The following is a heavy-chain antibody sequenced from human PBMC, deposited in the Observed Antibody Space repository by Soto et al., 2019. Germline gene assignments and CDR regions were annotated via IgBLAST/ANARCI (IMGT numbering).Heavy chain of an antibody. CDR1: GASINSGGYY. CDR2: IYFSGST. J-gene: IGHJ4*02. D-gene: IGHD1-26*01. CDR3: ACGNAWEVLLAY. Sequence: QVQLQESGPGLVKPSQTLSLTCTVSGASINSGGYYWSWIRQLPGKGLEWIGYIYFSGSTYYNPSLESRVTIKLDTSQNHFSLKLSSVTAADTAVYYCACGNAWEVLLAYWGQGTLVTVSS. V-gene: IGHV4-31*03.